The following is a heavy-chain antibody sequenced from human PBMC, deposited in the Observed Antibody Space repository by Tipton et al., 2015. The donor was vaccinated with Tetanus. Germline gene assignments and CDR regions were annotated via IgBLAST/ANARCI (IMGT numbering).Heavy chain of an antibody. CDR1: GGSFSGYY. D-gene: IGHD6-19*01. V-gene: IGHV4-34*01. CDR2: INHNGGT. CDR3: AIGGGLFWLDP. J-gene: IGHJ5*02. Sequence: TLSLTCGVTGGSFSGYYWTWIRQTPGKGLEWIGEINHNGGTVYNPSLASRLTLSLDRSKTLFSLTLPSVTAADTAVYYCAIGGGLFWLDPWGQGTRVIVSP.